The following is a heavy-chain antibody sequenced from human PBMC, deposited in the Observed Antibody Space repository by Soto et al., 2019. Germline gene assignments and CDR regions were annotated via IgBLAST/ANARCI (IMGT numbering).Heavy chain of an antibody. V-gene: IGHV1-69*12. CDR1: GGTFSSYA. D-gene: IGHD6-6*01. CDR2: IIPIFGTA. Sequence: QIQLVQSGAEVKRPGSSVKVSCKASGGTFSSYAISWVRQAPGQGLEWMGGIIPIFGTANYAQKFQGRVTITADESTSTAYMELSSLRSEDTAVYYCGVFGSGNYYYGMDVWGQGTTVTVSS. J-gene: IGHJ6*02. CDR3: GVFGSGNYYYGMDV.